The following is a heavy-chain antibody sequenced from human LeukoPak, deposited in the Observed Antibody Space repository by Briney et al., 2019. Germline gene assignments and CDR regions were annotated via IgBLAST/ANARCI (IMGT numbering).Heavy chain of an antibody. V-gene: IGHV3-7*01. D-gene: IGHD1-26*01. J-gene: IGHJ6*03. CDR3: ARDPYSGSYGGYYYYYMDV. Sequence: GGSLSLSCAASGFTLSSYWMGWVRQAPGKGLEWVAYIKQDGSEILHVDSVKGRFTISRDNTKSSLYLQMNSMRAEDTAVYYCARDPYSGSYGGYYYYYMDVWGKGTTVTISS. CDR1: GFTLSSYW. CDR2: IKQDGSEI.